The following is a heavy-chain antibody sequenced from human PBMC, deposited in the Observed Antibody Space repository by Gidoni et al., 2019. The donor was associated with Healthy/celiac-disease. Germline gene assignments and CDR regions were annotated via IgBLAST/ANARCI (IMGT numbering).Heavy chain of an antibody. Sequence: QVQLVQSGAEVKKPGASVKVLCKASGYTFTSYGISWVRQAPGQGLEWMGWISAYNGNINYAQKLQGRVTMTTDTSTSTAYMELRSLRSDDTAVYYCARGANDYGDYGPFDPWGQGTLVTVSS. J-gene: IGHJ5*02. V-gene: IGHV1-18*01. CDR1: GYTFTSYG. D-gene: IGHD4-17*01. CDR2: ISAYNGNI. CDR3: ARGANDYGDYGPFDP.